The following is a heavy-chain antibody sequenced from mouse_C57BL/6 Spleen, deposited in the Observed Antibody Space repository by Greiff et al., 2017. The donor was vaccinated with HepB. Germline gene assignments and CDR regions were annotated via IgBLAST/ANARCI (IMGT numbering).Heavy chain of an antibody. J-gene: IGHJ3*01. CDR1: GYAFTNYL. CDR3: ARGNPWFAY. V-gene: IGHV1-54*01. CDR2: INPGSGGT. Sequence: VQLQQSGAELVRPGTSVKVSCKASGYAFTNYLIEWVKQRPGQGLEWIGVINPGSGGTNYNEKFKGKATLTADKSSSTAYMQLSSLTSEDSAVYFCARGNPWFAYWGQRTLVTVSA.